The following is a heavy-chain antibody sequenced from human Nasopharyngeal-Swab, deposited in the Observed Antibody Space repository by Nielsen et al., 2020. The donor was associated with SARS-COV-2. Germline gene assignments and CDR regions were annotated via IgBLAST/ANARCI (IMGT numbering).Heavy chain of an antibody. CDR3: ARLPPNCGGDCYFDY. CDR2: IYPSDSDT. D-gene: IGHD2-21*02. Sequence: KVSCKASGYFFNTYWIGWVRQMPGKGLEFMGIIYPSDSDTRYSPPFQGQVTISADKSITTAYLQWSSLKASDTAMYYCARLPPNCGGDCYFDYWGQGTPVTVSS. CDR1: GYFFNTYW. J-gene: IGHJ4*02. V-gene: IGHV5-51*01.